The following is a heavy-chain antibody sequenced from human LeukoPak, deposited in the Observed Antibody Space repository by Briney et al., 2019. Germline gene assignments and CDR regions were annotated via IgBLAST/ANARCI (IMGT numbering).Heavy chain of an antibody. CDR2: IFYTGAT. D-gene: IGHD6-13*01. V-gene: IGHV4-61*01. CDR1: GDSVSSGSYF. J-gene: IGHJ4*02. CDR3: ARTSIAASGTFDN. Sequence: SETLSLTCTVSGDSVSSGSYFWSWIRQPPGKGLQWIGYIFYTGATNYNPSLKSGVTISVDTSKNQFSLNLKSMTAADTALYYCARTSIAASGTFDNWGQGTLVTVSS.